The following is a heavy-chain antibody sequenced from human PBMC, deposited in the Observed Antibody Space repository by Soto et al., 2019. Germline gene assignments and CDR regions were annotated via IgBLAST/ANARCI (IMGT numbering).Heavy chain of an antibody. V-gene: IGHV1-18*01. J-gene: IGHJ4*02. CDR1: GYTFTSYG. CDR3: ARERGLTASTLFGY. Sequence: QVQLVQSGPEVKMPGASVNVSCKASGYTFTSYGINWVRQAPGQGLEWMGRVSSYNGNTKYAQKFQGRVTMTTYTSTTTVYMHLTSLRSDDTAVYYCARERGLTASTLFGYWGQGTVVTVS. CDR2: VSSYNGNT. D-gene: IGHD3-10*02.